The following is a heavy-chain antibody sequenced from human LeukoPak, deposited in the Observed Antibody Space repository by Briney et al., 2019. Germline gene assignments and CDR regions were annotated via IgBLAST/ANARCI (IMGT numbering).Heavy chain of an antibody. CDR3: ARAGTGYYDFWSGYYTSVYFDY. J-gene: IGHJ4*02. CDR1: GFTFSSYW. D-gene: IGHD3-3*01. CDR2: INSDGSST. V-gene: IGHV3-74*01. Sequence: GGSLRLSCGASGFTFSSYWMHWVRQAPGKGLVWVSRINSDGSSTSYADSVKGRFTISRDNAKNTLYLQMNSLRAEDTAVYYCARAGTGYYDFWSGYYTSVYFDYWGQGTLVTVSS.